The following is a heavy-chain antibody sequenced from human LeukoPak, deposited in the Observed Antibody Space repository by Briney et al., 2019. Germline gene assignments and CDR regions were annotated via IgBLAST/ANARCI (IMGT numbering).Heavy chain of an antibody. CDR2: IYYSGST. CDR1: GGSISSSSYY. V-gene: IGHV4-39*01. Sequence: SETLSLTCTVSGGSISSSSYYWGWIRQPPGKGLEWIGSIYYSGSTYYNPSLKSRVTISVDTSKNQFSLKLSSVTAADTAMYHCARRAHVGEPAAWGQGTLVTVSS. J-gene: IGHJ5*02. D-gene: IGHD2-15*01. CDR3: ARRAHVGEPAA.